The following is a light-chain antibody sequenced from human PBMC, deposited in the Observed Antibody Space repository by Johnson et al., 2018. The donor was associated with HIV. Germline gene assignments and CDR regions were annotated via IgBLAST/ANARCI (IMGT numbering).Light chain of an antibody. CDR1: SSNIGNNY. CDR3: GTWDSSLSVYV. J-gene: IGLJ1*01. CDR2: DNN. V-gene: IGLV1-51*01. Sequence: SVLTQPPSVSAAPGQKVTISCSGSSSNIGNNYVSWYQQLPGTAPKLLIYDNNKRPSGIPDRFSGSKSGTSATLGITGLQTGDEADYYCGTWDSSLSVYVFGIATKVTVL.